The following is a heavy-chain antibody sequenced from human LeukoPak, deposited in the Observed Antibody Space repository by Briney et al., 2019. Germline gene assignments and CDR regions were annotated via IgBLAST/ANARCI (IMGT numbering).Heavy chain of an antibody. CDR1: GGSISSDY. D-gene: IGHD1-26*01. CDR3: ARGLSGSYFGVFLDY. Sequence: PSETLSLTCTVSGGSISSDYWSWIRQPPGKGLEWIGYIYYSGSTNYNPSLKSRVTISVDTSKNQFSLKLSSVTAADTAVYYCARGLSGSYFGVFLDYWGQGTLVTVSS. V-gene: IGHV4-59*01. J-gene: IGHJ4*02. CDR2: IYYSGST.